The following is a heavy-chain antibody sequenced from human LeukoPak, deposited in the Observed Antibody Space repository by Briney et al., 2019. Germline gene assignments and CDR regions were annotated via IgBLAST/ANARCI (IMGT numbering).Heavy chain of an antibody. CDR2: IYTSGST. CDR1: GGSISSYY. J-gene: IGHJ6*03. V-gene: IGHV4-4*07. CDR3: ARDSASRYMDV. Sequence: SETLSLTCTVSGGSISSYYWSWIRQPAGKGLGWIGRIYTSGSTNYNPYLKSRVAMSVETSKNQFSLKLSSVTAADTAVYYCARDSASRYMDVWGKGTTVTISS.